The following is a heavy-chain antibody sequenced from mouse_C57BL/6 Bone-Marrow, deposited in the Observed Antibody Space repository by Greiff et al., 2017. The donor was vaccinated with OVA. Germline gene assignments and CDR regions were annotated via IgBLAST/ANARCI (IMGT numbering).Heavy chain of an antibody. D-gene: IGHD2-3*01. V-gene: IGHV14-1*01. CDR2: IDPEDGDT. CDR3: ASWGWLPYYFDY. CDR1: GFNIKDYY. J-gene: IGHJ2*01. Sequence: VQLQQSGAELVRPGASVKLSCTASGFNIKDYYMHWVKQRPEQGLEWIGRIDPEDGDTEYAPKFQGKATLTVDTSSSTAYMQLSSLTSEDSAVYYCASWGWLPYYFDYWGQGTTLTVSS.